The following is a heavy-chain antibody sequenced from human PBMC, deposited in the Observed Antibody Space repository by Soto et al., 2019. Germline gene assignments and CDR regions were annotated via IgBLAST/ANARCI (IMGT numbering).Heavy chain of an antibody. J-gene: IGHJ6*02. CDR1: GYSLTSYW. D-gene: IGHD1-26*01. V-gene: IGHV5-51*01. CDR3: ATTEQDRKVGNYYGMDV. CDR2: IYPGDSDT. Sequence: PGESLKISCKGSGYSLTSYWIGWVRQMPGKGLEWMGIIYPGDSDTRYSPSFQGQVTISADKSISTAYLQWSSLKASDTAMYYCATTEQDRKVGNYYGMDVWGQGTTVTVSS.